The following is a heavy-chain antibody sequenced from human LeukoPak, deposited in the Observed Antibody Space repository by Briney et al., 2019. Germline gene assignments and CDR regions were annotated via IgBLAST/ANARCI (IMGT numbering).Heavy chain of an antibody. V-gene: IGHV3-23*01. Sequence: GGSLRLSCAASGFTFSSYAMSWVRQAPGKGLEWVSAISGSGGSTYYADSVKGRFTISRDNSKNTLYLQMNSLRAEDTAVYYCAKGYSYGPSKYYFDYWGQGTLVTDSS. CDR2: ISGSGGST. CDR1: GFTFSSYA. D-gene: IGHD5-18*01. J-gene: IGHJ4*02. CDR3: AKGYSYGPSKYYFDY.